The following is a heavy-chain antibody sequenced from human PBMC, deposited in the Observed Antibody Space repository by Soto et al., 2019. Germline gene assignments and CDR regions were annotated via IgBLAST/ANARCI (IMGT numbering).Heavy chain of an antibody. J-gene: IGHJ3*02. CDR3: ARGSPYGDYADAFDI. V-gene: IGHV6-1*01. Sequence: SQTLSLTCAISGDSVSSNSAAWNWIRQSPSRGLEWLGRTYYRSKWYNDYEVSVKSRITINPDTSKNQYSLQLNSETPEDTAVFYCARGSPYGDYADAFDIWGQGTMVTVSS. CDR1: GDSVSSNSAA. D-gene: IGHD4-17*01. CDR2: TYYRSKWYN.